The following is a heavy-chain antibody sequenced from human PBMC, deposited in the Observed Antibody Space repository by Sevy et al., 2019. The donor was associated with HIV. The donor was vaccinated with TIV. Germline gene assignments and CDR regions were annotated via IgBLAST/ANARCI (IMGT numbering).Heavy chain of an antibody. CDR3: ARAIHREPLNSFDY. CDR2: INPNSGGT. Sequence: GSVKVSCKASGYTFTGYYMHWVRQAPGQGLEWMGRINPNSGGTNYAQKFQGRVTMTRDTSISTAYMELSRLRSDDTAVYYCARAIHREPLNSFDYWGQGTLVTVSS. CDR1: GYTFTGYY. V-gene: IGHV1-2*06. D-gene: IGHD1-26*01. J-gene: IGHJ4*02.